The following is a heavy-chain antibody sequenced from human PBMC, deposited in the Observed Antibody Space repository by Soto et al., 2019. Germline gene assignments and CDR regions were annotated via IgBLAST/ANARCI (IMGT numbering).Heavy chain of an antibody. Sequence: EVQLVESGGGLVQPGGSLKLSCAASGFTFSGSAMHWVRLASGKGLECVGRIRSKTNNYATAYAASVKGRFTISRDDSKNTAYLQMNSLKSEDTAVYYCTANDHDDHTIFDLWRQGTLVTVSS. V-gene: IGHV3-73*01. D-gene: IGHD3-16*01. CDR3: TANDHDDHTIFDL. J-gene: IGHJ4*02. CDR1: GFTFSGSA. CDR2: IRSKTNNYAT.